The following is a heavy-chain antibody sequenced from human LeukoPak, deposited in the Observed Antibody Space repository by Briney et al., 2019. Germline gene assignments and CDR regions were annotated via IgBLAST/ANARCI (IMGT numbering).Heavy chain of an antibody. CDR2: IRSRSYGGTT. D-gene: IGHD1-1*01. Sequence: GGSLRLSCTTSGFSFDDFAISWFRQAPGKGLEWITSIRSRSYGGTTDYAASVRGRFSISRDASKSIAYLQVNSLKPEDTAVYFCSTVQLERSRSLYYYMDVWGKGITVTVSS. CDR3: STVQLERSRSLYYYMDV. CDR1: GFSFDDFA. J-gene: IGHJ6*03. V-gene: IGHV3-49*03.